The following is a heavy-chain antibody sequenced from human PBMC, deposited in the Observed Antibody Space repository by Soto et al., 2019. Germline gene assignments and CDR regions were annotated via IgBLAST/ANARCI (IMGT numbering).Heavy chain of an antibody. J-gene: IGHJ5*01. V-gene: IGHV3-30*03. CDR1: GFTFSRNG. CDR3: ARWVGGSMSDNSGKYDS. D-gene: IGHD3-22*01. Sequence: QVQLAESGGGVVQPGTSLRLTCADSGFTFSRNGLHWVRQAPGKGLEWVALVSYDGSKKYYVDSVKGRFTISRDNSENTLYLQMNSLRAEDTAVYYCARWVGGSMSDNSGKYDSWGQGTLVTVSS. CDR2: VSYDGSKK.